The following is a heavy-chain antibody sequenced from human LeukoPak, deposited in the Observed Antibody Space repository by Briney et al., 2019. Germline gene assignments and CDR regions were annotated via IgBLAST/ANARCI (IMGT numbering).Heavy chain of an antibody. CDR2: ISAYNGNT. V-gene: IGHV1-18*01. CDR1: GYTFTSYG. CDR3: ARDPSNSSGYHAHFDS. D-gene: IGHD3-22*01. Sequence: ASVKVSCKASGYTFTSYGFSWVRQAPGQGLEWMGWISAYNGNTRYAQNLQGRVTMTTDTSTRTAYIELRSLRSDDTAMYYCARDPSNSSGYHAHFDSWGQGTLVTVSS. J-gene: IGHJ4*02.